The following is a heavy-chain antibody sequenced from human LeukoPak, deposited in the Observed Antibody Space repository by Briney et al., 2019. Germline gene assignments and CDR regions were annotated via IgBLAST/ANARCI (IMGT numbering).Heavy chain of an antibody. CDR1: GFTFSSYS. Sequence: GRSLRLSCAASGFTFSSYSMNWVRQAPGKGLEWVSSISSSSYIYYADSVKGRFTISRDNAKNSLYLQMNSLRAEDTAVYYCARDYYDSSGFDWFDPWGQGTLVTVSS. J-gene: IGHJ5*02. CDR2: ISSSSYI. V-gene: IGHV3-21*01. D-gene: IGHD3-22*01. CDR3: ARDYYDSSGFDWFDP.